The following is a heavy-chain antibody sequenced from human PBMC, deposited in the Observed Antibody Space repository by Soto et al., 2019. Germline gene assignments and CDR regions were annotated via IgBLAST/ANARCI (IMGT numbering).Heavy chain of an antibody. CDR3: ARDDQSCYHDTCSWYFNH. CDR2: VYYSGST. V-gene: IGHV4-59*11. CDR1: GGSISGHY. D-gene: IGHD3-16*02. J-gene: IGHJ4*01. Sequence: SETLSLTCTVSGGSISGHYWSWIRQFPGKGLEWIGYVYYSGSTVYNPSLESRVTISADTSKNQFSLRLSSVTAADTAVYYCARDDQSCYHDTCSWYFNHWGQGALVTVSS.